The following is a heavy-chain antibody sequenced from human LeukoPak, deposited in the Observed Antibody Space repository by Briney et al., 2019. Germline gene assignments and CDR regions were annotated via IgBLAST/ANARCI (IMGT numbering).Heavy chain of an antibody. CDR3: AKKADYDFWSGYSYTLYYYYGMGV. D-gene: IGHD3-3*01. V-gene: IGHV3-23*01. Sequence: GGSLRLSCAASGFTFSSYAMSWVRQAPGKGLEWASAISGSGGSTYYADSVKGRFTISRDNSKNTLYLQMNSLRAEDTAVYYCAKKADYDFWSGYSYTLYYYYGMGVWGQGTTVTVSS. CDR2: ISGSGGST. J-gene: IGHJ6*02. CDR1: GFTFSSYA.